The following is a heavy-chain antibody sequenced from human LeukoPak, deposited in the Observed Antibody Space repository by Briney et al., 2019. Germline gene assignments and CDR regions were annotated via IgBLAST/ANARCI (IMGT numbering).Heavy chain of an antibody. CDR3: AATSTYGGLTKNYYAMDV. CDR1: GYTVTGHY. CDR2: INPNSGGT. J-gene: IGHJ6*02. Sequence: ASVKVSCKASGYTVTGHYLHWVRQAPGQGLEWMGWINPNSGGTNYAQKFQGRVTMTRDMSTRTAYMELRSLRSEDTAVYYCAATSTYGGLTKNYYAMDVWGQGTTVTVSS. D-gene: IGHD4-23*01. V-gene: IGHV1-2*02.